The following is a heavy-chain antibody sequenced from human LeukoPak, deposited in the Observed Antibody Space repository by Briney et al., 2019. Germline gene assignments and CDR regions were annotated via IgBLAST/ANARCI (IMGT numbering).Heavy chain of an antibody. CDR1: GYTFTSYY. D-gene: IGHD3-22*01. CDR3: ATQRRNYYDSSGYYWGDY. J-gene: IGHJ4*02. Sequence: GASVKVSCKASGYTFTSYYMHWVRQAPGQGLEWMGIINPSGGSTSYAQKFQGRVTMTRDTSTSTAYMELSSLRSEDTAVYYCATQRRNYYDSSGYYWGDYWGQGTLVTVSS. V-gene: IGHV1-46*01. CDR2: INPSGGST.